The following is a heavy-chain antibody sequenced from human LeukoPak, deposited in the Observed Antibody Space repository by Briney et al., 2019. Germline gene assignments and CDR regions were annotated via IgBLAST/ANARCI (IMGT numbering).Heavy chain of an antibody. CDR2: ISGSGGST. D-gene: IGHD6-13*01. CDR3: AKDYGSWVLHYYFDY. CDR1: GFTFNSYA. V-gene: IGHV3-23*01. Sequence: PGGSLRLSCAASGFTFNSYAMSWVRQAPGKGLEWVSAISGSGGSTYYADSVKGRFTISRDNSKNTLYLQMNSLRAEDTAVYYCAKDYGSWVLHYYFDYWGQGTLVTVSS. J-gene: IGHJ4*02.